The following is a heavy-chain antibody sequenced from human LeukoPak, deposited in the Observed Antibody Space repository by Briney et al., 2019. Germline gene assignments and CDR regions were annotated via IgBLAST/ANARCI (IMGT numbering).Heavy chain of an antibody. CDR2: IYYSGST. J-gene: IGHJ4*02. Sequence: PSQTLSLTCTVSGGSISSGGYYWSWIRQHPGKGLEWIGYIYYSGSTYYNPSLKSRVTISVDTSKNQFSLKLSSVTAADTAVYYCAREEVVPAASPLDYWGQGTLVTVPS. D-gene: IGHD2-2*01. CDR3: AREEVVPAASPLDY. V-gene: IGHV4-30-4*08. CDR1: GGSISSGGYY.